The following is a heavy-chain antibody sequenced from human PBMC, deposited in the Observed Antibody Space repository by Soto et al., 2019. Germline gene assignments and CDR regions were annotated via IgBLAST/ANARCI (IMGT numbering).Heavy chain of an antibody. V-gene: IGHV1-18*01. CDR3: ARVGPSREVPYPFEY. CDR1: GYTFSTYG. Sequence: QVDLVQSGPEVRKPGASVNVSCKASGYTFSTYGIIWVRQAPGQGLEWMGWISAYNHYTNYAQKFQGRVIMTTDTSTNTAYMELRSLRSGDTAMYFCARVGPSREVPYPFEYWGQGTLVTVSS. J-gene: IGHJ4*02. D-gene: IGHD1-26*01. CDR2: ISAYNHYT.